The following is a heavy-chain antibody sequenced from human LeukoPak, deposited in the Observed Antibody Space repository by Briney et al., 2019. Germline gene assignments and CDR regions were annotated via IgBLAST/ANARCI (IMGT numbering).Heavy chain of an antibody. V-gene: IGHV3-53*01. J-gene: IGHJ4*02. CDR1: GFTVSTNY. Sequence: PGGSLRLSCTASGFTVSTNYMSWVRQAPGKGLEWVSVIHSGGNTYYADSVKGRFTISRDNSKNTLYLQMNSLRAEDTAVYYCAKAPGIAVAGSDYWGQGTLVTVSS. D-gene: IGHD6-19*01. CDR2: IHSGGNT. CDR3: AKAPGIAVAGSDY.